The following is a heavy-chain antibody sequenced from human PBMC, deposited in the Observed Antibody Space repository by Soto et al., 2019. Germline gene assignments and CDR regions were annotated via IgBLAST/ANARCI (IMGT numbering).Heavy chain of an antibody. CDR1: GGSISSSSYY. CDR3: ASNPGIAAAGSWDYYGMDV. Sequence: SETLSLTCTVSGGSISSSSYYGGWIRQPPGKGLEWIGSIYYSGSTYYNPSLKSRVTISVDTSKNQFSLKLSSVTAADTAVYYCASNPGIAAAGSWDYYGMDVWGQGTTVTVSS. CDR2: IYYSGST. D-gene: IGHD6-13*01. V-gene: IGHV4-39*01. J-gene: IGHJ6*02.